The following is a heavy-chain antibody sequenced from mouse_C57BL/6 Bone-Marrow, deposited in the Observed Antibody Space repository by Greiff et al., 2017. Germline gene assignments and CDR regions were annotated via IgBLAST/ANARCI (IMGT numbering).Heavy chain of an antibody. CDR3: AREAYRSAMDY. J-gene: IGHJ4*01. V-gene: IGHV1-64*01. Sequence: VKLQQPGAELVKPGASVKLSCKASGYTFTSYWMHWVKQRPGQGLEWIGMIHPNSGSTNYNEKFKSKATLTVDKSSSTAYMQLSSLTSEDSAVYYCAREAYRSAMDYWGQGTSVTVSS. CDR2: IHPNSGST. CDR1: GYTFTSYW. D-gene: IGHD2-12*01.